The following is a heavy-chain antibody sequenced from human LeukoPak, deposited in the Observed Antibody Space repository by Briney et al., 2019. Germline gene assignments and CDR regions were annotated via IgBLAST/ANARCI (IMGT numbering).Heavy chain of an antibody. CDR1: GGSISSGNW. J-gene: IGHJ4*02. CDR3: ARYYSTGLDY. CDR2: IHHSGST. V-gene: IGHV4-4*02. D-gene: IGHD3-22*01. Sequence: PSETLSLTCAVSGGSISSGNWWSWVRQPPGKGLEWIGEIHHSGSTNYNPSLKSRVTISVDNSKNQFSLKLSSVTAADTAVYYCARYYSTGLDYWGQGTLVTVSS.